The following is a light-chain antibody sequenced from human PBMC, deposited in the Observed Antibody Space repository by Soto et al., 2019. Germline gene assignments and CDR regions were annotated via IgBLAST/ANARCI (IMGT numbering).Light chain of an antibody. J-gene: IGKJ5*01. Sequence: IQLTQSPSSLSASVGDIVTITFRANEGINTYLAWYQQKPGKAPKLLIYAASTLQGGVPSRFSGSGSGTDFTLTISSLQPEDFATYYCQQLDSYPITFGQGTRLEI. CDR1: EGINTY. CDR2: AAS. V-gene: IGKV1-9*01. CDR3: QQLDSYPIT.